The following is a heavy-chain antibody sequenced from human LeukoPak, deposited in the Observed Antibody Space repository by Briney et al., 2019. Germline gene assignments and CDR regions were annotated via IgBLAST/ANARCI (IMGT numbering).Heavy chain of an antibody. Sequence: GGSLRLSCAASGFTFDDYAMHWVRQAPGKGLEWASGISWNSGSIGYADSVKGRFTISRDNAKNSLYLQMNSLRAEDTALYYCAKGGSSGWYVGNWFDPWGQGTLVTVSS. CDR2: ISWNSGSI. D-gene: IGHD6-19*01. J-gene: IGHJ5*02. V-gene: IGHV3-9*01. CDR1: GFTFDDYA. CDR3: AKGGSSGWYVGNWFDP.